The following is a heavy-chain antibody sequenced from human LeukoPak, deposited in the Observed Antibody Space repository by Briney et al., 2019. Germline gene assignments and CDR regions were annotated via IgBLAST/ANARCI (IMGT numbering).Heavy chain of an antibody. V-gene: IGHV1-8*01. J-gene: IGHJ4*02. Sequence: ASVKVSCKASGYTFTSYDINWVRQATGQGLEWMGWMNPNSGNTGYAQKFQGRVTMTTDTSTSTAYMELRSLRSDDTAVYYCARVRPPAAGPGDYWGQGTLVTVSS. D-gene: IGHD6-13*01. CDR3: ARVRPPAAGPGDY. CDR2: MNPNSGNT. CDR1: GYTFTSYD.